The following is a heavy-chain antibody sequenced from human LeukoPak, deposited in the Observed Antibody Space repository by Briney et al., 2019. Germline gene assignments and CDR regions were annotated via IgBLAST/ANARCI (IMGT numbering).Heavy chain of an antibody. CDR2: ISSSSTYI. Sequence: PGGSLRLSCAASGFTFSRYSMNWVRQAPGKGLEWVSSISSSSTYIYYADSVKGRFTLSRDNAKNSLYLQMNNLRAEDTAVYYCARGYYDVLTGPASPNYYWGQGTLVTVSS. CDR3: ARGYYDVLTGPASPNYY. V-gene: IGHV3-21*01. CDR1: GFTFSRYS. J-gene: IGHJ4*02. D-gene: IGHD3-9*01.